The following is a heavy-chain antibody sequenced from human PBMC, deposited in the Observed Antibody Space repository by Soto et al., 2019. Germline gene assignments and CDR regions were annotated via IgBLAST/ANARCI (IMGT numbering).Heavy chain of an antibody. V-gene: IGHV3-9*01. Sequence: GGSLRLSCAASGFTFDDYAMHWVRQVPGKGLEWVSGINWNSGSIGYGDSVKGRFAISRDNAKNSPHLQMNSLSAEDTAFYYCVKDESINWYSGHFRHWGQGTLVTVSS. CDR1: GFTFDDYA. CDR2: INWNSGSI. D-gene: IGHD6-13*01. J-gene: IGHJ1*01. CDR3: VKDESINWYSGHFRH.